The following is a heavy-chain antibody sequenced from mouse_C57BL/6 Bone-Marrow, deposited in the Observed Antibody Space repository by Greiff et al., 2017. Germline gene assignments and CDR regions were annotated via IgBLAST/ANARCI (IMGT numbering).Heavy chain of an antibody. D-gene: IGHD2-12*01. J-gene: IGHJ1*03. CDR2: ISDGGSYT. Sequence: EVQLVESGGGLVKPGGSLKLSCAASGFTFSSYAMSWVRQTPEKRLEWVATISDGGSYTYYPDNVKGRFTISRDNAKNNLYLQMSHLKSEDTAMYYCAREVTYDFWGTGTTVTVSS. CDR3: AREVTYDF. V-gene: IGHV5-4*01. CDR1: GFTFSSYA.